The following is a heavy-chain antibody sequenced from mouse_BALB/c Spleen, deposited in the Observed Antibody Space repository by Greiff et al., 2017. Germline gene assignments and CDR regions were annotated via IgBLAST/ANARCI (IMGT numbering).Heavy chain of an antibody. V-gene: IGHV5-12-1*01. CDR3: ARCMITGGHY. CDR2: ISSGGGST. J-gene: IGHJ2*01. Sequence: EVKLVESGGGLVKPGGSLKLSCAASGFAFSSYDMSWVRQTPEKRLEWVAYISSGGGSTYYPDTVKGRFTISRDNAKNTLYLQMSSLKSEDTAMYYCARCMITGGHYWGQGTTLTVSS. CDR1: GFAFSSYD. D-gene: IGHD2-4*01.